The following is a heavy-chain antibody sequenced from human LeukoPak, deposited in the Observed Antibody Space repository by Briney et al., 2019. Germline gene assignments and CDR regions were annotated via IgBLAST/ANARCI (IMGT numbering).Heavy chain of an antibody. CDR1: GGTFSSYA. CDR3: ARDFSSWYERPHTGFDY. V-gene: IGHV1-69*13. D-gene: IGHD6-13*01. Sequence: EASVTVSCTASGGTFSSYAISWVRQAPGQGLEWMGGIIPIFGTANYAQKFQGRVTITADESTSTAYMELSSLRSEDTAVYYCARDFSSWYERPHTGFDYWGQGTLVTVSS. J-gene: IGHJ4*02. CDR2: IIPIFGTA.